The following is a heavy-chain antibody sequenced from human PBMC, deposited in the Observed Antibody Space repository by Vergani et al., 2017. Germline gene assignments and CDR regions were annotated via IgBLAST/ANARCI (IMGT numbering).Heavy chain of an antibody. V-gene: IGHV3-9*01. CDR1: GFTFDDYA. D-gene: IGHD3-10*01. CDR3: AKEAPRDGHFDY. Sequence: EVQLVESGGGLVQPGRSLRLSCAASGFTFDDYAMHWVRQAPGKGLEWVSGISWNSGSIGYADSVKGRFIISRDNAKNSLYLQMNSLRAEDTALYYCAKEAPRDGHFDYWGQGTLVTVSS. J-gene: IGHJ4*02. CDR2: ISWNSGSI.